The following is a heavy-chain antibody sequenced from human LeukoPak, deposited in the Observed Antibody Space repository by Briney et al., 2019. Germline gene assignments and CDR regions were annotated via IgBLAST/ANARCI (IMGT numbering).Heavy chain of an antibody. CDR3: AKDAERGFDFSNSLQS. V-gene: IGHV3-33*06. J-gene: IGHJ4*02. CDR1: GFTFGHYA. Sequence: GRSLRLSCTTSGFTFGHYAMHWVRQAPGKGLEWVAVIWNDGSDKYYGDSVKGRFTISRDNSKKSVYLQLSSLRVEDTAVYYCAKDAERGFDFSNSLQSWGQGTLVTVSS. D-gene: IGHD4-11*01. CDR2: IWNDGSDK.